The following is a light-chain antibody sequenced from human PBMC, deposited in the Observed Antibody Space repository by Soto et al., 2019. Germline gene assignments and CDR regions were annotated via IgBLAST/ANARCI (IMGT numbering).Light chain of an antibody. CDR3: QQYGSSPLT. CDR1: QSVSSSY. J-gene: IGKJ3*01. CDR2: GAS. V-gene: IGKV3-20*01. Sequence: EIVLTQSPGTLSLSPGERATLSCRASQSVSSSYLAWYQQKPGQAPRLLIYGASSRATGIPDRFSGSGSGTDFTLTSSRLEPEEFAVYYCQQYGSSPLTFGPGTKVDIK.